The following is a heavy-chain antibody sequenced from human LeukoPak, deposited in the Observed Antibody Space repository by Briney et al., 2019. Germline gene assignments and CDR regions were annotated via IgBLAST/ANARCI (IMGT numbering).Heavy chain of an antibody. CDR2: IYYSGST. CDR1: GGSISSYY. V-gene: IGHV4-59*12. CDR3: ARDRSPYYDVLTDWGYYYAMDV. D-gene: IGHD3-9*01. J-gene: IGHJ6*02. Sequence: KPSETLSLTCTVSGGSISSYYWSWIRQPPGKGLEWIGYIYYSGSTYYNPSLKSRLTISVDRSKNQFSLTLRSVTAADTAVYYCARDRSPYYDVLTDWGYYYAMDVWGQGTTVTVSS.